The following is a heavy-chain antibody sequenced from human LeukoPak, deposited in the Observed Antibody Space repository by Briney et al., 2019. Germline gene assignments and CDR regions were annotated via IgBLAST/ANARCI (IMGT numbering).Heavy chain of an antibody. D-gene: IGHD3-22*01. CDR1: GGSISSGSYY. CDR3: ARTPIYYFDNSGYYN. J-gene: IGHJ4*02. CDR2: IYTSGST. Sequence: SETLSLTCTVSGGSISSGSYYWSWIRQPAGKGLEWIGRIYTSGSTNYNPSLKSRVTISVDTSKNQFSLKLSSVTAADTAVYYCARTPIYYFDNSGYYNWGQGTLVTVSS. V-gene: IGHV4-61*02.